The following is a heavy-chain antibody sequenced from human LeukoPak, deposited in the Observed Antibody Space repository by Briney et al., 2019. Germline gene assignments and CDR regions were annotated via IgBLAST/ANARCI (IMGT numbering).Heavy chain of an antibody. V-gene: IGHV3-23*01. J-gene: IGHJ3*01. D-gene: IGHD3-3*01. CDR3: AQGDSYYDFLLSV. Sequence: GGSLRLSCAGSGFPFSSYPISWVRQPPGKGLEWVSAITASGDSTYSADSVKGRFTISRDNSRNTLFLEMSSLRAEDTAVYYCAQGDSYYDFLLSVWGQGTMVTVSS. CDR2: ITASGDST. CDR1: GFPFSSYP.